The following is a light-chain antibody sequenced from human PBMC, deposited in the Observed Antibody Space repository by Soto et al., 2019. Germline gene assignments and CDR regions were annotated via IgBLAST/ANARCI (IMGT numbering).Light chain of an antibody. CDR2: DVS. CDR1: SSDVGAYNY. Sequence: QSVLTQPASVSGSPGQSITISCTGTSSDVGAYNYVSWYQQHPAKVPKLVISDVSNRPSGVSDRFSGSKSGNTASLTISGLQTEDEADYYCASYTTSSTYVFGTGTKVTVL. J-gene: IGLJ1*01. CDR3: ASYTTSSTYV. V-gene: IGLV2-14*01.